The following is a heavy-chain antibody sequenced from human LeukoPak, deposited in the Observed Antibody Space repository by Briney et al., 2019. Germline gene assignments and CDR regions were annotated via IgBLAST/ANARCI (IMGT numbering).Heavy chain of an antibody. CDR1: GGTFSSYA. J-gene: IGHJ4*02. V-gene: IGHV1-69*13. CDR3: ARGSNVDTAIDY. Sequence: ASVKVSCKASGGTFSSYAISWVRQAPGQGLEWMGGIIPIFGTANYAQKFQGRVTITADESTSTVYMELSSLRSEDTAVYYCARGSNVDTAIDYWGQGTLVTVSS. CDR2: IIPIFGTA. D-gene: IGHD5-18*01.